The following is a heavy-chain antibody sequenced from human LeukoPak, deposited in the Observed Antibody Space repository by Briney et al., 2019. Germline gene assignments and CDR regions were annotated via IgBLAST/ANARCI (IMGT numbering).Heavy chain of an antibody. V-gene: IGHV3-9*01. CDR2: ISWNSGNI. J-gene: IGHJ4*02. CDR1: GFTFDDYA. CDR3: AKEGDYSSSWTDY. Sequence: GGSLRLSCAASGFTFDDYAMPWVRQAPGKGLEWVSGISWNSGNIAYADPVKGRFTISRDNAKNSLYLQMNRLRAEDTALYYCAKEGDYSSSWTDYWGQGTLVTVSS. D-gene: IGHD6-13*01.